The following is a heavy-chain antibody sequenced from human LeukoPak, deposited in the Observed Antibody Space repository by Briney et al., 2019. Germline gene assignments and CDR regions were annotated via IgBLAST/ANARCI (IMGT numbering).Heavy chain of an antibody. CDR3: ARRTTVTAYFDY. CDR1: GGSISSGGYS. CDR2: IYHSGST. Sequence: SETLSLTCAVSGGSISSGGYSWSWIRQPPGKGLEWIGYIYHSGSTNYNPSLKSRVTISVDTSKNQFSLKLSSVTAADTAVYYCARRTTVTAYFDYWGQGTLVTVSS. D-gene: IGHD4-17*01. V-gene: IGHV4-30-2*01. J-gene: IGHJ4*02.